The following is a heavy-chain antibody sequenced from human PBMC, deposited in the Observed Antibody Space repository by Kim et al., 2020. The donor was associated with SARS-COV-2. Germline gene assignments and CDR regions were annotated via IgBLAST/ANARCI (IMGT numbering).Heavy chain of an antibody. V-gene: IGHV3-74*01. Sequence: GGSLRLSCEASGFTFSRHWMHWVRQVSGRGPVWVSRMNSDGSNIEYADSVKGRFTISRDNAKNTLYLQMNSLRAEDTALYYCAREDYYGLGVWGQGTTVTVSS. J-gene: IGHJ6*02. CDR2: MNSDGSNI. CDR3: AREDYYGLGV. CDR1: GFTFSRHW.